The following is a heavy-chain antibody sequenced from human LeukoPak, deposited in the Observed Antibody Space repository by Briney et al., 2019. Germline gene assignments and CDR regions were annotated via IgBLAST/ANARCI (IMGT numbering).Heavy chain of an antibody. J-gene: IGHJ5*02. Sequence: PSETLSLTCTVSGGSIRSSHWSWIRQPAGKGLEWIAIIYNSGGTNYNPSLKSRVTISRDTPKNQFSLTLTSVTAADTAVYYCASDLTVPPYNWFDPWGQGTLVTVSS. CDR2: IYNSGGT. CDR3: ASDLTVPPYNWFDP. D-gene: IGHD7-27*01. CDR1: GGSIRSSH. V-gene: IGHV4-4*07.